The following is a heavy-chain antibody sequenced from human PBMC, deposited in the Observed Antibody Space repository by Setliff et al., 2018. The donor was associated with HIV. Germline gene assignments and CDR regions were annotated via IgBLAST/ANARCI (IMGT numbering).Heavy chain of an antibody. V-gene: IGHV4-59*11. CDR3: ARARGPPLPVLDF. Sequence: SETLSLTCTVSGPSINIHYWSWIRQSPGKGFEWIGYIYSTGSTNYNPSLQSRVTISMVASRNQFSLKVTSVTAADTAVYFCARARGPPLPVLDFWGQGTLVTVSS. CDR2: IYSTGST. J-gene: IGHJ4*02. CDR1: GPSINIHY. D-gene: IGHD3-10*01.